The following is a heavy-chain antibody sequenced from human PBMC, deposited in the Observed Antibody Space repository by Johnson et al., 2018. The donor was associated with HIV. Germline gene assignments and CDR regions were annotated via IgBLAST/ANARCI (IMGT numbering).Heavy chain of an antibody. V-gene: IGHV3-74*01. J-gene: IGHJ3*02. Sequence: VQLMESGGGLVKPVGSLRLSCEASGFTFISYWMHWVRQAPGKGLMWVSRINFDGTSTTYADSVKGRFSVSRDNVKDTLYLQMNNLRAEDTAVYYCAKDPIKRQLVRDDAFDIWGQGTMVTVSS. D-gene: IGHD6-13*01. CDR1: GFTFISYW. CDR2: INFDGTST. CDR3: AKDPIKRQLVRDDAFDI.